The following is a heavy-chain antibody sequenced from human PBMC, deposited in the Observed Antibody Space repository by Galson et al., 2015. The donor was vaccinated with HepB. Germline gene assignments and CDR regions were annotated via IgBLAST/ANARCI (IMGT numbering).Heavy chain of an antibody. CDR2: ISSNSKVI. D-gene: IGHD2-15*01. CDR1: GFTFSSFS. Sequence: SLRLSCAASGFTFSSFSINWVRQAPGKGLEWVSSISSNSKVIFYADSVKGRFTISRDNAKNSLYLQMNSLRADDTAVYHCARGGSGATKDDYFDYWGQGNLVTVSS. CDR3: ARGGSGATKDDYFDY. V-gene: IGHV3-21*01. J-gene: IGHJ4*02.